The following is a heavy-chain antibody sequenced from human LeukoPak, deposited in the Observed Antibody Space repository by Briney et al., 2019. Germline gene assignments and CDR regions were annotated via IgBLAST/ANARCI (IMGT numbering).Heavy chain of an antibody. Sequence: SETLSLTCTVSGGSISSNNYNWGWIRQPPGKGLEWIGSIHYSGTTYYNPSLKSRVTISVDTSKNQFSLKLSSVTAAETAVYYCARERDYYDSSGLNWLDPWGQGTLVTVSS. J-gene: IGHJ5*02. CDR2: IHYSGTT. V-gene: IGHV4-39*07. CDR1: GGSISSNNYN. D-gene: IGHD3-22*01. CDR3: ARERDYYDSSGLNWLDP.